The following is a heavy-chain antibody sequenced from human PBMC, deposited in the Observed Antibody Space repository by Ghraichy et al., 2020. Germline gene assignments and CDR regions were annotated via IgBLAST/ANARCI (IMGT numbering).Heavy chain of an antibody. CDR1: GGSFSGYY. D-gene: IGHD5-18*01. CDR2: INHSGST. Sequence: SETLSLTCAVYGGSFSGYYWSWIRQPPGKGLEWIGEINHSGSTNYNPSLKSRVTISVDTSKNQFSLKLSSVTAADTAVYYCARSLGRYSYEDYWGQGTLVTVSS. V-gene: IGHV4-34*01. CDR3: ARSLGRYSYEDY. J-gene: IGHJ4*02.